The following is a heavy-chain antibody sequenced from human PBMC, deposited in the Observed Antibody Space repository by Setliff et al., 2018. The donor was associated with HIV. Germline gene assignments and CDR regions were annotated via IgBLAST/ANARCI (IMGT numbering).Heavy chain of an antibody. V-gene: IGHV5-51*01. CDR2: IHPGDSDT. D-gene: IGHD6-13*01. J-gene: IGHJ3*02. CDR3: ARHRHTAAGTLDALDI. Sequence: GESLKISCKGSEYSFTSHWIGWVRQMPGKGLEWMGIIHPGDSDTRNSPSFQGKVTISADKSISTAYLQWSTLKASYTAIYYCARHRHTAAGTLDALDIGGQGTVVTVS. CDR1: EYSFTSHW.